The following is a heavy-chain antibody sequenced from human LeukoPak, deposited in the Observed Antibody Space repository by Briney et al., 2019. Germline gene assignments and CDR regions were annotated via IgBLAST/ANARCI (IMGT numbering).Heavy chain of an antibody. V-gene: IGHV4-34*01. Sequence: SETLSLTCAVYGGSFSGYYWSWIRQPPGKGLEWIGEINHSGSTNYNPSLKSRVTISVDTSKNQFSLKLSSVTAADTAVYYCARDSYGSQKQDYFDYWGQGTLVTVSS. D-gene: IGHD5-18*01. CDR2: INHSGST. CDR1: GGSFSGYY. CDR3: ARDSYGSQKQDYFDY. J-gene: IGHJ4*02.